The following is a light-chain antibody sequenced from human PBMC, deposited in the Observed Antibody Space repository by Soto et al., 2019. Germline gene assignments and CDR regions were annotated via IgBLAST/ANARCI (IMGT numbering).Light chain of an antibody. J-gene: IGKJ4*01. CDR2: GAS. V-gene: IGKV3-20*01. CDR1: QSVSSSY. CDR3: QQYDSSPLT. Sequence: EIVLTQSPGTLSLSPGERATLSCRASQSVSSSYLAWYQQKPGQAPRHLIYGASSRATGIPDRFSGSGSGTDFTLTISRLEPEDFAVYYCQQYDSSPLTFGGGTKVEFK.